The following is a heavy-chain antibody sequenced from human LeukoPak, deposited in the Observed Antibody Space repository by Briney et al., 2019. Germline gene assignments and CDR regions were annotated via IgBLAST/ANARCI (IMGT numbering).Heavy chain of an antibody. CDR2: VSNSGDYK. D-gene: IGHD2-8*01. V-gene: IGHV3-21*06. CDR3: ARALIGYYFDY. Sequence: GGSLRLSCAASGFSFSSYRMNWVRQAPGKGLEWVSSVSNSGDYKHYADSVKGRFTISRDNSKNSLYLQMNSLRAEDTAVYYCARALIGYYFDYWGQGTLVTVSS. J-gene: IGHJ4*02. CDR1: GFSFSSYR.